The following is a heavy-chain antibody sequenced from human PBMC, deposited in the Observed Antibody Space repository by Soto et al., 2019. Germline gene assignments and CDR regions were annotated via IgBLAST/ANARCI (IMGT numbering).Heavy chain of an antibody. CDR3: AKDILFGETSYYYGMDV. D-gene: IGHD3-10*01. J-gene: IGHJ6*02. CDR1: GFTFDDYA. V-gene: IGHV3-9*01. Sequence: EVQLVESGGGLVQPGRSLRPSCGASGFTFDDYAMHWVRQAPGKGLEWVSGISWNSARIDYADSVKGRFTVSRDNAKNSLYLQMNSLRAEDTALYFCAKDILFGETSYYYGMDVWGQGTTVTVSS. CDR2: ISWNSARI.